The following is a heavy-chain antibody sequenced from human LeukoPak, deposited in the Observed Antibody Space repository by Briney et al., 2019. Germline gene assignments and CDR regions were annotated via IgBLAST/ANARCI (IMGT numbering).Heavy chain of an antibody. J-gene: IGHJ5*02. CDR2: IWYSGFT. CDR3: ARVRDWFDP. Sequence: SSETLSLTCAVYGGSLGDYYWSWIRQPPGKGLEWIGYIWYSGFTYYNPSLKSRVTISVDTSKDQFFLKLSSVTAADTAMYYCARVRDWFDPWGQGTLVTVSS. V-gene: IGHV4-31*11. CDR1: GGSLGDYY. D-gene: IGHD4/OR15-4a*01.